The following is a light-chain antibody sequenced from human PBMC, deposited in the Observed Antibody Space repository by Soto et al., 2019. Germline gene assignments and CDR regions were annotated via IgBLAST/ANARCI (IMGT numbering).Light chain of an antibody. CDR1: QSVSNY. CDR2: DAS. Sequence: EIVLTQSPVTLSLSSVEIATLSCRASQSVSNYLAWYQQKPGQAPRLLIYDASNRATGIPARFSGSGSGTDFTLTISSLEPEDFAVYYCQQRSNWLTFGGGTKVDIK. J-gene: IGKJ4*01. CDR3: QQRSNWLT. V-gene: IGKV3-11*01.